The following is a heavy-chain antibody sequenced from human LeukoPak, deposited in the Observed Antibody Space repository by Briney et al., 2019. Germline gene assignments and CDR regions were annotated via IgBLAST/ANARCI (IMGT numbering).Heavy chain of an antibody. V-gene: IGHV3-9*01. Sequence: PGGSLRLSCAVSGFTFDDYAMHWVRQAPGKGLEWVSGIIWKSGIKGYADSVKGRFTISRDNAKNSLYLQMNSLRPEDTAFYYCATNPPGIAVAGNGYFDYWGQGTLVTVSS. CDR3: ATNPPGIAVAGNGYFDY. J-gene: IGHJ4*02. CDR1: GFTFDDYA. CDR2: IIWKSGIK. D-gene: IGHD6-19*01.